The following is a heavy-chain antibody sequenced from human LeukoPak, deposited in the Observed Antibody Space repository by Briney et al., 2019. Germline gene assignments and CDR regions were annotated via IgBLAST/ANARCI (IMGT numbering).Heavy chain of an antibody. CDR2: TYYRSTWYN. Sequence: SQTLSLTCAISGDSFSSNSVTWNWIRQSPSRGLEWLGRTYYRSTWYNDYAVSVRGRITVDPDTSKNQFSLHLNSVTPEDTAVYYCARRLTQYDCFDPWGQGILVTVSS. CDR1: GDSFSSNSVT. V-gene: IGHV6-1*01. CDR3: ARRLTQYDCFDP. J-gene: IGHJ5*02. D-gene: IGHD2-2*01.